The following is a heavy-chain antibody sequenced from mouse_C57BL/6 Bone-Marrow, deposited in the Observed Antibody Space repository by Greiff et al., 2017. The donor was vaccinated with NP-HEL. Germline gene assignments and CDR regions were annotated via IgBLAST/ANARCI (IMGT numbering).Heavy chain of an antibody. CDR2: INPSSGYT. J-gene: IGHJ4*01. V-gene: IGHV1-7*01. Sequence: VQLQQSGAELAKPGASVKLSCKASGYTFTSYWMHWVKQRPGQGLEWIGYINPSSGYTKYNQKFKDKATLTADKSSSTAYMQLSSLTYEYSAVYYCGYGNYDLDYAMDYWGQGTSVTVSS. CDR1: GYTFTSYW. CDR3: GYGNYDLDYAMDY. D-gene: IGHD2-1*01.